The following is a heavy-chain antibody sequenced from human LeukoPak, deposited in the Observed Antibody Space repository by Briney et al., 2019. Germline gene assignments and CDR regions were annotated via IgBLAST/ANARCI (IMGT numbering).Heavy chain of an antibody. J-gene: IGHJ4*02. CDR1: GFTFSCYG. Sequence: GGSLRLSCAASGFTFSCYGMHWVRQAPGKGLEWVAVIWYDGSNKYYADSVKGRFTISRDNSKNTLYLQMNSLRAEDTAVYYCAKSDDYGDYGTSDYWGQGTLVTVSS. CDR2: IWYDGSNK. D-gene: IGHD4-17*01. V-gene: IGHV3-33*06. CDR3: AKSDDYGDYGTSDY.